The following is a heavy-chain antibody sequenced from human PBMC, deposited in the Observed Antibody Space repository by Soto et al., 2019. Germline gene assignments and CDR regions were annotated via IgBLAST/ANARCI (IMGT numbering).Heavy chain of an antibody. CDR2: IIPIFGTA. J-gene: IGHJ1*01. V-gene: IGHV1-69*01. Sequence: QVQLVQSGAEVKKPGSSVKVSCKASGGTFSSYAISWVRQAPGQGLEWMGGIIPIFGTANYAQKFQGRVTITADESTSTGYMELSSLRSEDTAVYYCASFRSGVTATPGPEYFQHWGQGTLVTVSS. CDR3: ASFRSGVTATPGPEYFQH. D-gene: IGHD2-21*02. CDR1: GGTFSSYA.